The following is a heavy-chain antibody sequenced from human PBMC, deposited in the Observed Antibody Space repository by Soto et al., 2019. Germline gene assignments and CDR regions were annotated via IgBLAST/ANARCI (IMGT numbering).Heavy chain of an antibody. Sequence: QVQLAQSGAEMTKPGSSVKVSCRASGGSFSDFAFSWVRQAPGQGLEWMGGIIPMFAATKYAQRLQDRVTITADESTHTVYLALNSLTSEDTAIYYCARGAIVAVPAALSSYHDYTNYRFDSWGQGTLVTVSS. J-gene: IGHJ4*02. D-gene: IGHD2-15*01. CDR2: IIPMFAAT. V-gene: IGHV1-69*01. CDR3: ARGAIVAVPAALSSYHDYTNYRFDS. CDR1: GGSFSDFA.